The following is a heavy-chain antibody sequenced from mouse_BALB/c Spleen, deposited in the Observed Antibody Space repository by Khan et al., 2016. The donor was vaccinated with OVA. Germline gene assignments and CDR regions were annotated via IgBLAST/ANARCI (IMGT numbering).Heavy chain of an antibody. CDR1: GFTFSSYS. CDR2: MSSGGDYT. D-gene: IGHD4-1*01. V-gene: IGHV5-6*01. CDR3: ASHLTGSFAY. J-gene: IGHJ3*01. Sequence: DVQLVESGGDLVKPGGSLKLSCAASGFTFSSYSMSWVRQIPDKRLEWVATMSSGGDYTYYPDSVKGRFTISRDNAKNTLYLQMSSPKSEDTGMYYCASHLTGSFAYWGQGNLVTVSA.